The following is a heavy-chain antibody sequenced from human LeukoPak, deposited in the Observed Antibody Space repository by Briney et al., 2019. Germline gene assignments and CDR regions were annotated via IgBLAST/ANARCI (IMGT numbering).Heavy chain of an antibody. CDR2: INWNGGSI. Sequence: GGSLRLSXAASGFTFDDYGMGWVCQAPGKGLEWVSAINWNGGSIGYADSVKGRFTISRDNAKNSLYLQMNNLRAEDTALYYCAKLPGVSAAGYFDYWGQGTLVTVSS. V-gene: IGHV3-20*04. CDR3: AKLPGVSAAGYFDY. CDR1: GFTFDDYG. J-gene: IGHJ4*02. D-gene: IGHD6-13*01.